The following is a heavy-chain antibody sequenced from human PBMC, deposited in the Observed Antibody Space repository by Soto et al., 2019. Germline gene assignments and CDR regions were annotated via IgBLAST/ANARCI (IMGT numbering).Heavy chain of an antibody. CDR1: GGSISSGDYY. CDR2: IYYSGST. V-gene: IGHV4-30-4*01. CDR3: AGQTMVRGAVYFDY. Sequence: PSETLSLTCTVSGGSISSGDYYWSWIRQPPGKGLEWIGYIYYSGSTYYNPSLKSRVTISVDTSKNQFSLKLSSVTAADTAVYYCAGQTMVRGAVYFDYWGQGTLVTVSS. D-gene: IGHD3-10*01. J-gene: IGHJ4*02.